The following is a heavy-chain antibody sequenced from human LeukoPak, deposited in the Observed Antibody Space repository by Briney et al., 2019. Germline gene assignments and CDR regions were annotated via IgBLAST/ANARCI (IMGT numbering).Heavy chain of an antibody. D-gene: IGHD6-19*01. J-gene: IGHJ4*02. CDR3: AGGEQWLYDY. CDR1: GGSISSYY. V-gene: IGHV4-59*01. Sequence: SETLSLTCTVSGGSISSYYWSWIRQPPGKGLEWIGYIYYSGSTNYNPSLKSRVTISVDTSKNQFSLKLSSVTAADTAVYYCAGGEQWLYDYWGQGTLVTVSS. CDR2: IYYSGST.